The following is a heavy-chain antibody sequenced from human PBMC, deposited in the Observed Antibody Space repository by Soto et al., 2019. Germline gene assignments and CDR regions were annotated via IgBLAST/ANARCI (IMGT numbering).Heavy chain of an antibody. CDR2: FYYSRDT. D-gene: IGHD1-26*01. J-gene: IGHJ4*02. CDR3: ARHLGPTGPNY. Sequence: SETLSLTCTVSGGSISSYYWGWVRQPPGKGLEWIGSFYYSRDTHYNPSLKSRATISVDTSKNQFSLKLSSVTAADRAVYYCARHLGPTGPNYWGQGILVTVLL. V-gene: IGHV4-39*01. CDR1: GGSISSYY.